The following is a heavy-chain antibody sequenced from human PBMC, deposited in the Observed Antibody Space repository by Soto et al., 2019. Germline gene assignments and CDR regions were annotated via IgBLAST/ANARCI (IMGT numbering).Heavy chain of an antibody. CDR2: IFWDDDK. Sequence: QITLKESGPTLMKPTQTLTLTCTFSGFSLSTRGVGVAWIRQPPGKALEWLALIFWDDDKWYNPSLKSRLTITEDTSKNQVVLIMTIMDPVDTATYCCAHRPRGYAYSFDFWGQGTLVTVSS. D-gene: IGHD5-12*01. J-gene: IGHJ4*02. CDR3: AHRPRGYAYSFDF. CDR1: GFSLSTRGVG. V-gene: IGHV2-5*02.